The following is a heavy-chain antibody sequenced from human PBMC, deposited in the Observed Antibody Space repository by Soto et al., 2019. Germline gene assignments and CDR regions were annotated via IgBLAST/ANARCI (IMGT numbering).Heavy chain of an antibody. CDR2: IHYSGST. V-gene: IGHV4-59*01. Sequence: SETLSLTCTVSGGSISSYFWSWIRQPPGKGLEWIGYIHYSGSTNYNPSLKSRVTISVDTSKNQFSLKLSSVTAAATAVYYCAREGSRGYCSGGSFCPFGYWGQGTLVTVSS. D-gene: IGHD2-15*01. J-gene: IGHJ4*02. CDR3: AREGSRGYCSGGSFCPFGY. CDR1: GGSISSYF.